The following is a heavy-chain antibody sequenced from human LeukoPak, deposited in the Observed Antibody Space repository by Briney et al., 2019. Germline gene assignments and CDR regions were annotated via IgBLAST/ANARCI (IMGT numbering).Heavy chain of an antibody. V-gene: IGHV3-53*04. CDR3: PRGGGDYNPFDY. J-gene: IGHJ4*02. Sequence: GGSLRLSCAVSGFTVSSNYMSWVRQAPGKGLEWVSVIYSGGSTYYADSVKGRFTISRHNSKNTLYLQMNSLRGEDTAVYYCPRGGGDYNPFDYWGQGTLVTVSS. CDR1: GFTVSSNY. D-gene: IGHD4-17*01. CDR2: IYSGGST.